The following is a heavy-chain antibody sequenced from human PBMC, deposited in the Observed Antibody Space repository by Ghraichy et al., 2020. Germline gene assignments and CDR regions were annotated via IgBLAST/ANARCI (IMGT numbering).Heavy chain of an antibody. CDR2: INHSGST. J-gene: IGHJ1*01. V-gene: IGHV4-34*01. Sequence: SETLSLTCAVYGGSFSGYYWSWIRQPPGKGLEWIGEINHSGSTNYNPSLKSRVTISVDTSKNQFSLKLSSVTAADTAVYYCARVGIKFSGWYGREYFQHWGQGTLVTVSS. D-gene: IGHD6-19*01. CDR3: ARVGIKFSGWYGREYFQH. CDR1: GGSFSGYY.